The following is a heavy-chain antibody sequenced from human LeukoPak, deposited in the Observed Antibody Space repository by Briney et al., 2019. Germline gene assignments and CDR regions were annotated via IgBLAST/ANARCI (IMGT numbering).Heavy chain of an antibody. Sequence: GGSLRLSCAASGFTFSSYATSWVRQAPGKGLEWVSAISGSGGSTYYADSVKGRFTISRDNSKNTLYLQMNSLRAEDTAVYYCAKPIFGVVIGGAFDIWGQGTMVTVSS. CDR3: AKPIFGVVIGGAFDI. D-gene: IGHD3-3*01. J-gene: IGHJ3*02. CDR2: ISGSGGST. CDR1: GFTFSSYA. V-gene: IGHV3-23*01.